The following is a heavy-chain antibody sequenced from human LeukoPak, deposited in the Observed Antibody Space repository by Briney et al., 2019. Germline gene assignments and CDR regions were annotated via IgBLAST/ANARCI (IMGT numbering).Heavy chain of an antibody. J-gene: IGHJ4*02. CDR1: GFTVSTYY. CDR3: ARGFVRLGRSRSFDY. V-gene: IGHV3-53*05. CDR2: IHAGGTT. D-gene: IGHD7-27*01. Sequence: GGSLRLSCTASGFTVSTYYMTWVRQAPGKGLEWVSVIHAGGTTNYADSVKGRFTISRDNSKNTLYLQMNSLRAEDTAVYYCARGFVRLGRSRSFDYWGQGTLVTVSS.